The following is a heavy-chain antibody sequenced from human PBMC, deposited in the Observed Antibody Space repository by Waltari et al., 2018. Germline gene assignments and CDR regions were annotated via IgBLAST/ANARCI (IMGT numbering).Heavy chain of an antibody. CDR3: ARRGARFLEWLNAFDI. J-gene: IGHJ3*02. Sequence: QVQLQQWGAGLLKPSETLSLPCAVYGGSFSASYWSWLRQPPGKGLEWIGEINHSGSTNYNPSLKSRVTISVDTSKNQFSLKLSSVTAADTAVYYCARRGARFLEWLNAFDIWGQGTMVTVSS. CDR1: GGSFSASY. D-gene: IGHD3-3*01. V-gene: IGHV4-34*01. CDR2: INHSGST.